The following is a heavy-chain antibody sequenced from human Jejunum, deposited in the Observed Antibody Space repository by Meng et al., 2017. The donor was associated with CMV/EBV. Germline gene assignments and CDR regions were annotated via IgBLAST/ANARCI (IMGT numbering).Heavy chain of an antibody. D-gene: IGHD3-22*01. CDR3: ARDNDGSSHYSQFDY. V-gene: IGHV3-33*01. Sequence: SGFPLNSYGIPWVRQFPGKGLEWVAVLWYDGSRKYFADSVQGRFSISRDDSKNTVYLQMNSLRAEDTAVYYCARDNDGSSHYSQFDYWGQGTLVTVSS. J-gene: IGHJ4*02. CDR2: LWYDGSRK. CDR1: GFPLNSYG.